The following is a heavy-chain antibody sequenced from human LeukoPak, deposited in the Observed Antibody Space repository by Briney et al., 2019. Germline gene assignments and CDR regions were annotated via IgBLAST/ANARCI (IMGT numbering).Heavy chain of an antibody. CDR2: IYSGGSI. CDR1: GFSVSNYY. V-gene: IGHV3-66*01. CDR3: ARESPMGRYYHGMDV. D-gene: IGHD3-10*01. Sequence: PGGSLRLSCAASGFSVSNYYMHWVRQAPGKGLEWVSVIYSGGSIYYADSVKGRFIISRDNSKNTLDLQLNSLRAEDTAVYYCARESPMGRYYHGMDVWGQGTTVTVSS. J-gene: IGHJ6*02.